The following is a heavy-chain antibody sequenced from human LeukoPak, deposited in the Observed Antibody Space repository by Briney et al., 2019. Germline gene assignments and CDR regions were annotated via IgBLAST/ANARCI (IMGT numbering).Heavy chain of an antibody. CDR1: GGSFSGYY. D-gene: IGHD3-10*01. V-gene: IGHV4-59*01. CDR2: IYYSGST. Sequence: SETLSLTCAVYGGSFSGYYWSWIRQPPGKGLEWIGYIYYSGSTNYNPSLKSRVTISVDTSKNQFSLKLSSVTAADTAVYYCARSRGSGSYYNDPYYFDYWGQGTLVTVSS. J-gene: IGHJ4*02. CDR3: ARSRGSGSYYNDPYYFDY.